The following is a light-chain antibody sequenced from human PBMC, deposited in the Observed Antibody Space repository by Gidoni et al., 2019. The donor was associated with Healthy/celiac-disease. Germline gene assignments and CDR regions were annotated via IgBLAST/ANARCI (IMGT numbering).Light chain of an antibody. V-gene: IGLV3-1*01. CDR1: KLGDKY. CDR3: QTWDSGTGV. Sequence: SYELTQPPSVSVSPGQTASITCSGDKLGDKYACWYQQKPGQSPVLVIYQDRKRPSGIPERFSGSNSGNTATLTISGTQAMDEADYYCQTWDSGTGVFGTGTKVTVL. CDR2: QDR. J-gene: IGLJ1*01.